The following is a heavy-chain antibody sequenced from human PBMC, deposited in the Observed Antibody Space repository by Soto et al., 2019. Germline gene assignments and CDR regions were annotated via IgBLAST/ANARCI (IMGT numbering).Heavy chain of an antibody. CDR2: ISSNGGST. V-gene: IGHV3-64D*08. CDR1: GFSSSSYT. CDR3: ALLRGVISGLGPPFQY. D-gene: IGHD5-12*01. J-gene: IGHJ4*02. Sequence: GGSLILSCSASGFSSSSYTIHWVRQAPGKGLEYVSAISSNGGSTYYADSVKGRFTISRDNSKNTLYLQMSSLRAEDKAVYYCALLRGVISGLGPPFQYWCQGTLV.